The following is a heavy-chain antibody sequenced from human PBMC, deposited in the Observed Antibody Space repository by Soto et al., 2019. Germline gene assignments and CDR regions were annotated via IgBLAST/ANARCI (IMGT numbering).Heavy chain of an antibody. CDR2: IWYDGSNK. CDR1: GFTFSSYG. D-gene: IGHD3-10*01. CDR3: ARDLDYYGSGSSYYYYYMDV. Sequence: QVQLVESGGGVVQPGRSLRLSCAASGFTFSSYGMHWVRQAPGKGLEWVAVIWYDGSNKYYADSVQGRFTISRDNSKNTLYLQMNSLRAEDTAVYYCARDLDYYGSGSSYYYYYMDVWGKGTTVTVSS. V-gene: IGHV3-33*01. J-gene: IGHJ6*03.